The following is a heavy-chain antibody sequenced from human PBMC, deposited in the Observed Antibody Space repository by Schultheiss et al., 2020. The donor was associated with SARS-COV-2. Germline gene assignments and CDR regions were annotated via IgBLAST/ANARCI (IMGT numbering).Heavy chain of an antibody. CDR3: ARRVAVAETRYRRAFDI. J-gene: IGHJ3*02. V-gene: IGHV4-61*01. D-gene: IGHD6-19*01. CDR2: INHSGST. CDR1: GGSVSSRNYY. Sequence: SETLSLTCSVSGGSVSSRNYYWSWIRQPPGKGLEWIGEINHSGSTNYNPSLKSRVTISVDTSKNQFSLKLSSVTAADTAVYYCARRVAVAETRYRRAFDIWGQGTMVTVSS.